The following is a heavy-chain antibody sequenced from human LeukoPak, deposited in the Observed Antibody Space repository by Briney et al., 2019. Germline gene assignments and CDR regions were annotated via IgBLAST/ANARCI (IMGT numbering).Heavy chain of an antibody. CDR1: GFTFSSYW. CDR3: ARDGYNLYGMDV. CDR2: INSDGSST. Sequence: PGGSLRLSCAASGFTFSSYWMHWARQAPGKGLVWVSRINSDGSSTSYADSVKGRFTISRDNAKNTLYLQMNSLRAEDTAVYYCARDGYNLYGMDVWGQGTTVTVSS. J-gene: IGHJ6*02. V-gene: IGHV3-74*01. D-gene: IGHD1-14*01.